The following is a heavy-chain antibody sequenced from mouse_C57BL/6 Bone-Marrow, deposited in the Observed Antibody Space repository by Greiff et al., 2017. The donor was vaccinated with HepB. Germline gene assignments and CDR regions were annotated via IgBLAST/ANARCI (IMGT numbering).Heavy chain of an antibody. CDR1: GFTFSSYT. V-gene: IGHV5-9*01. Sequence: EVKLVESGGGLVKPGGSLKLSCAASGFTFSSYTMSWVRQTPEKRLEWVATISGGGGNTYYPDSVKGRFTISRDNAKNTLYLQMSSLRSEDTALYYCAEHYYSNHYYAMDYWGQGTSVTVSS. D-gene: IGHD2-5*01. CDR3: AEHYYSNHYYAMDY. J-gene: IGHJ4*01. CDR2: ISGGGGNT.